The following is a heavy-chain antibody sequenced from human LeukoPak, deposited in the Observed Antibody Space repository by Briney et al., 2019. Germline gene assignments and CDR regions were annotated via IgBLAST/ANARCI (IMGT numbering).Heavy chain of an antibody. Sequence: PSETLSLTCGVSGGSFSGSYWGWIRQPPGKGLEWIGEINLSGSTNYNSSLTSRVTISLDTSKNQFSLNLRSVTTADTAVYYCARVSISLFGVVTAHFDSWDQGTLVAVSS. CDR2: INLSGST. CDR1: GGSFSGSY. V-gene: IGHV4-34*01. D-gene: IGHD3-3*01. J-gene: IGHJ4*02. CDR3: ARVSISLFGVVTAHFDS.